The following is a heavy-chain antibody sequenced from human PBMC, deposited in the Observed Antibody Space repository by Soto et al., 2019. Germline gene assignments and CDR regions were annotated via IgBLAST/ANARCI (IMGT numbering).Heavy chain of an antibody. Sequence: QVQLVQSGAEVKKPGSSVKVSCKASGGTFSSYAISWVRQAPGQGLEWMGGIIPIFGTANYAQKFQGRVTITADESTSTAYIELSSLRSEETAVYYRARAGDIVVVPDALNYYYGMDVWGQGTTVTVSS. D-gene: IGHD2-2*01. CDR3: ARAGDIVVVPDALNYYYGMDV. CDR1: GGTFSSYA. V-gene: IGHV1-69*01. CDR2: IIPIFGTA. J-gene: IGHJ6*02.